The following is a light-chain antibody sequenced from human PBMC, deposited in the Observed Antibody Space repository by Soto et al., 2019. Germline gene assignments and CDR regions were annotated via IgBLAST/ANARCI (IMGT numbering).Light chain of an antibody. J-gene: IGLJ2*01. Sequence: QSVLTQPASVSGSPGQAITISCTGTDSDVGGYNYVSWYQQHPGKAPKLMIYGVYNRPSGVSNRFSGSKSGNTASLTISGLQAEDEADYYCSSFTNNPTPHVVFGGGTKLTVL. CDR1: DSDVGGYNY. CDR3: SSFTNNPTPHVV. CDR2: GVY. V-gene: IGLV2-14*01.